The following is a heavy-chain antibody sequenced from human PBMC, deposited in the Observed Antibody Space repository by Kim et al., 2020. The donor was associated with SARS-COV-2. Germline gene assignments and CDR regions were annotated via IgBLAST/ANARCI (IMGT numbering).Heavy chain of an antibody. CDR2: IYYSGST. Sequence: SETLSLTCTVSGGSISSGGYYWSWIRQHAGKGLEWIGYIYYSGSTYYNPSLKSRVTISVDTSKNQFSLKLSSVTAADTAVYYCARAYCSSTSCYLYYLDYWGQGTLVTVSS. CDR1: GGSISSGGYY. CDR3: ARAYCSSTSCYLYYLDY. V-gene: IGHV4-31*03. J-gene: IGHJ4*02. D-gene: IGHD2-2*01.